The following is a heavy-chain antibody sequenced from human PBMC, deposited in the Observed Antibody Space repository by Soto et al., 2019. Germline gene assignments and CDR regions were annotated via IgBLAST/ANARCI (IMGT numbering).Heavy chain of an antibody. CDR3: ARGDSTDCSNGVCSFFYNRDMDV. CDR1: GYTFTGQF. D-gene: IGHD2-8*01. J-gene: IGHJ6*02. CDR2: INPKSGGT. V-gene: IGHV1-2*04. Sequence: GASVKVSCKASGYTFTGQFMHWVRQAPGQGLEWLGRINPKSGGTSTAQKFQGWVTMTTDTSISTASMELTRLTSDDTAIYYCARGDSTDCSNGVCSFFYNRDMDVWGQGTTVTVSS.